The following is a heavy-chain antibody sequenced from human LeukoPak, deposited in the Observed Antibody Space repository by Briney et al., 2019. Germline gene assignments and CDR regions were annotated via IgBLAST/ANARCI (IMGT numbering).Heavy chain of an antibody. J-gene: IGHJ4*02. CDR2: IYYSGST. CDR1: GGSISSYY. CDR3: ARGARYCSGGSCYDY. Sequence: PSETLSLTCSVSGGSISSYYWSWIRQPPGKGLEWIGYIYYSGSTNYNPSLKSRVTISVGTSKNQFSLKLNSVTAADTAVYYCARGARYCSGGSCYDYWGQGTLVTVSS. V-gene: IGHV4-59*01. D-gene: IGHD2-15*01.